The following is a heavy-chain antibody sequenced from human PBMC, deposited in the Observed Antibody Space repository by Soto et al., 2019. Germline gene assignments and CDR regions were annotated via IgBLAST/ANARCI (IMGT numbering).Heavy chain of an antibody. CDR1: GGSFNDFH. CDR2: INPTART. D-gene: IGHD1-26*01. V-gene: IGHV4-34*01. CDR3: RSGDL. J-gene: IGHJ2*01. Sequence: SETLSLTCAVYGGSFNDFHWTGIRQSPGKGLEWIGEINPTARTNCNPSLKSRVTISMDTSKNQFSLKVPCVTGADTSVHYCRSGDL.